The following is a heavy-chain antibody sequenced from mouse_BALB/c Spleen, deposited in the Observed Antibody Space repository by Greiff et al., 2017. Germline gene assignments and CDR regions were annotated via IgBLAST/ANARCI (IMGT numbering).Heavy chain of an antibody. CDR1: GFTFSSFG. CDR3: ARGLYGNYVDYFDY. V-gene: IGHV5-17*02. Sequence: EVKLMESGGGLVQPGGSRKLSCAASGFTFSSFGMHWVRQAPEKGLEWVAYISSGSSTIYYADTVKGRFTISRDNPKNTLFLQMTSLRSEDTAMYYCARGLYGNYVDYFDYWGQGTTLTVSS. D-gene: IGHD2-1*01. CDR2: ISSGSSTI. J-gene: IGHJ2*01.